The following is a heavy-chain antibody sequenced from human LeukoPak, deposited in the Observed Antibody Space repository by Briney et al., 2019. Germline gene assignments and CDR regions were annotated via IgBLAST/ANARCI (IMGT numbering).Heavy chain of an antibody. CDR2: INSGDST. CDR1: GFSISGSG. V-gene: IGHV3-23*01. D-gene: IGHD2-2*01. Sequence: GGSLRLSYAASGFSISGSGMTWVRQAPGKGLEWISAINSGDSTYYADAVMGRFTVSRDNSKNTIYLQMNSLRVDDTAVYFCANRPTSAWSDHWGQGTLVTVSS. CDR3: ANRPTSAWSDH. J-gene: IGHJ5*02.